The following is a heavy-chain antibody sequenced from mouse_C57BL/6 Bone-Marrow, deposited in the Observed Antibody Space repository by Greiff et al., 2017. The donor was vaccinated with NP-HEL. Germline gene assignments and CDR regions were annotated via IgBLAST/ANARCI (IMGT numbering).Heavy chain of an antibody. CDR2: INPYNGGT. D-gene: IGHD3-2*02. CDR3: ARGDSSGSYYFDY. Sequence: EVKLVESGPVLVKPGASVKMSCKASGYTFTDYYMNWVKQSHGKSLEWIGVINPYNGGTSYNQKFKGKATLTVDKSSSTAYMELNSLTSEDSAVYYCARGDSSGSYYFDYWGQGTTLTVSS. CDR1: GYTFTDYY. J-gene: IGHJ2*01. V-gene: IGHV1-19*01.